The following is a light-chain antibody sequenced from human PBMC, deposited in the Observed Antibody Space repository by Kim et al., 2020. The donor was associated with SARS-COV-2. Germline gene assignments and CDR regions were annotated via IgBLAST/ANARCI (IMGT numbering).Light chain of an antibody. CDR3: QVLDSSSVV. Sequence: SYELTQPLSVSVALGQTARITCGGNNIGRKNVHWYQQKPGQAPVLVIYRDYNRPSGIPERVSGSNSGNTATLTISRAQAGDEADYYGQVLDSSSVVFGGG. J-gene: IGLJ2*01. CDR1: NIGRKN. CDR2: RDY. V-gene: IGLV3-9*01.